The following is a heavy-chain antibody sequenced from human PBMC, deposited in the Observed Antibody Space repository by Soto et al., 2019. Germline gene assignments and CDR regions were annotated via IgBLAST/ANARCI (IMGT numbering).Heavy chain of an antibody. V-gene: IGHV4-34*01. CDR3: ARGREYSSDVDY. Sequence: QVQLQQWGAGLLKPSETLSLTCAVYGGSFSGYYWSWIRQPPGKGLEWIGEINHSGSTNYNPSLKSRVTIPVDTSKNQFSLKLSSVTAADTAVYYCARGREYSSDVDYWGQGTLVTVSS. D-gene: IGHD6-19*01. J-gene: IGHJ4*02. CDR1: GGSFSGYY. CDR2: INHSGST.